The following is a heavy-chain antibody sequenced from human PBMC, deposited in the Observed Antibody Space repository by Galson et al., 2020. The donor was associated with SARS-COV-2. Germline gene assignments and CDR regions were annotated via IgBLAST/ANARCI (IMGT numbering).Heavy chain of an antibody. J-gene: IGHJ3*02. CDR1: GASISSYY. CDR2: IHKGGGT. D-gene: IGHD2-15*01. V-gene: IGHV4-59*01. Sequence: SQTLSLTCTVSGASISSYYWSWIRQPPGRGLEWIGYIHKGGGTNYNPTLKTRVTISVDTSKNQFSLKLSSVTAADTAVYYCARGYCCDGSGYNAFDIWGQGTMVTVSS. CDR3: ARGYCCDGSGYNAFDI.